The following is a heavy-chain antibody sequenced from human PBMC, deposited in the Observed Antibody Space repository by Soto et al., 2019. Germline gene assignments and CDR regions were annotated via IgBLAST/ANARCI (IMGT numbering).Heavy chain of an antibody. Sequence: PSETLSLTCTVSGGSISSGGYYWSWIRQHPGKGLEWIGYIYYSGSTYYNPSLKSRVTISVDTSKNQFSLKLSSVTAADTAVYYCARDQQQLDGGYYYGMDVWGQGTMVTVSS. D-gene: IGHD6-13*01. CDR3: ARDQQQLDGGYYYGMDV. J-gene: IGHJ6*02. V-gene: IGHV4-31*03. CDR2: IYYSGST. CDR1: GGSISSGGYY.